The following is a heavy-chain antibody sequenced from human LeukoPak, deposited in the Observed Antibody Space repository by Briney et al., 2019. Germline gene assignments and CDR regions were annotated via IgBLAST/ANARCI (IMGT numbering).Heavy chain of an antibody. Sequence: GGSLRLSCAASGFTFSDYYMSWIRQAPGKGLEWVSYISSSGSTIYYADSVKGRFTISRDNAKNSLYLQMNSLRAEDTAVYYCARASMEWLVSPNWFDAWGQGTLVTVSS. D-gene: IGHD6-19*01. CDR3: ARASMEWLVSPNWFDA. J-gene: IGHJ5*02. V-gene: IGHV3-11*01. CDR1: GFTFSDYY. CDR2: ISSSGSTI.